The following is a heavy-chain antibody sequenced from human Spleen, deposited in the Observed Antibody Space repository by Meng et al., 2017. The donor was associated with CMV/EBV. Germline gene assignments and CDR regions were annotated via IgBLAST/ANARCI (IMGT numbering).Heavy chain of an antibody. CDR1: GFTFSRFS. D-gene: IGHD3-10*01. V-gene: IGHV3-30-3*02. CDR3: AKMGYYGSGSLTFDY. CDR2: ISYDGKDT. Sequence: GESLKISCEASGFTFSRFSLHWVRQAPGKGLEWVAVISYDGKDTHYADSVKGQFTISRDNYKNTLYLQMNSLRAEDTAVYYCAKMGYYGSGSLTFDYWGQGTLVTVSS. J-gene: IGHJ4*02.